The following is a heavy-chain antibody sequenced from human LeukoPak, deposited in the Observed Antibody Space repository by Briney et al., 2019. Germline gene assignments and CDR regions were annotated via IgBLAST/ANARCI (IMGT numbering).Heavy chain of an antibody. CDR3: ARQIDYDSSGYYYGFWDY. CDR1: GGSISSSSYY. Sequence: PSETLSLTCTVSGGSISSSSYYWGWIRQPPGKGLEWIGSIYYSGSTYYNPSLKSRVTISVDTSKNQFSLKLSSVTAADTAVYYCARQIDYDSSGYYYGFWDYWGQGTLVTVSS. V-gene: IGHV4-39*01. J-gene: IGHJ4*02. CDR2: IYYSGST. D-gene: IGHD3-22*01.